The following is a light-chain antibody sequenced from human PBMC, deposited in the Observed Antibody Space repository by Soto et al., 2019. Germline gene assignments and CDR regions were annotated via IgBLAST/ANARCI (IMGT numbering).Light chain of an antibody. CDR1: SRDVGGYNF. CDR2: EVN. CDR3: SSYAGSNIFL. J-gene: IGLJ2*01. V-gene: IGLV2-8*01. Sequence: QSALTQPPSASGSPGQSVTISCTGTSRDVGGYNFVSWYQHHPGKAPKFMIYEVNKRPSGVPDRFSGSKSGNTASLTVSGLQAEDEADYYCSSYAGSNIFLFGGGTKVTVL.